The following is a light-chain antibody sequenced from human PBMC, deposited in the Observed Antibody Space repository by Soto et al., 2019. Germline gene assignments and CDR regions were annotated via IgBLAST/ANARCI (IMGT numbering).Light chain of an antibody. V-gene: IGKV2-28*01. CDR2: LTS. Sequence: DIVITQSPLSLPVTPGEPASISCRSSQSLLQTNGYTYLDWDLQEPGQWPQLLIYLTSIRASGVPDRFSGSGSGTEFTLKISRVEAEDVGVYYCMQGLHTHRTVGQGTKVDIK. J-gene: IGKJ1*01. CDR1: QSLLQTNGYTY. CDR3: MQGLHTHRT.